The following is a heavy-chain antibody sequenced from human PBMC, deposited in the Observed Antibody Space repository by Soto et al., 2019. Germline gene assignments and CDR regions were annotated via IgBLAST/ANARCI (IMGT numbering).Heavy chain of an antibody. D-gene: IGHD3-22*01. V-gene: IGHV4-4*07. Sequence: SETLSLTCTVSGGSISSYYWSWIRQPAGKGLEWIGRIYTSGSTNYNPSLKSRVTMSVDTSKNQFSLKLSSVTAADTAVYYCARDSRGYYHSSGPLRRARYYYYGMDVWGEGTTVTVSS. CDR2: IYTSGST. CDR1: GGSISSYY. J-gene: IGHJ6*02. CDR3: ARDSRGYYHSSGPLRRARYYYYGMDV.